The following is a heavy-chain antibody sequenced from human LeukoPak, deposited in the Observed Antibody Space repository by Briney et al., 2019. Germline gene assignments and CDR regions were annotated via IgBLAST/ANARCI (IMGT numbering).Heavy chain of an antibody. Sequence: ASETLSLTCTVSGGSISSYYWSWIRQPPGKGLEWIGYIYTSGSTNYNPSLKSRVTISVDTSKNQFSLRLSSVTAADTAIYYCAREGRDYYDRSGYSPDYWGQGTLVTVSS. CDR1: GGSISSYY. V-gene: IGHV4-4*09. J-gene: IGHJ4*02. D-gene: IGHD3-22*01. CDR3: AREGRDYYDRSGYSPDY. CDR2: IYTSGST.